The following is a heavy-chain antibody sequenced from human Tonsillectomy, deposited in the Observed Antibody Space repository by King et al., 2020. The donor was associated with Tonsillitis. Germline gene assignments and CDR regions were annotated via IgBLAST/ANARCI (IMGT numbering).Heavy chain of an antibody. CDR2: ISGSGGST. J-gene: IGHJ4*02. V-gene: IGHV3-23*04. Sequence: DVQLVESGGGLVQPGGSLRLSCAASGFTFSSYAMNWVRQAPGKGLEWVSGISGSGGSTYYADSVKGRFTISRDNSKNTLYLQMNSLRAEDTAVYYCAKDQGLLGYQQPAGASDYWGQGTLVTVSS. CDR3: AKDQGLLGYQQPAGASDY. CDR1: GFTFSSYA. D-gene: IGHD1/OR15-1a*01.